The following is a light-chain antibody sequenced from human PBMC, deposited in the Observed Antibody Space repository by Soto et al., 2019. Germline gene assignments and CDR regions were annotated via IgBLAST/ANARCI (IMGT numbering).Light chain of an antibody. CDR3: QQYHIWPPWT. V-gene: IGKV3-15*01. J-gene: IGKJ1*01. CDR1: QSVSSG. CDR2: GAP. Sequence: EVVLTQSPGTLSLSPGERATLSCRASQSVSSGQLVWYQQKPGQAPRLLMHGAPTRAAGIPARFTGSGSGTEFTLPISSLQSEDYAVYYCQQYHIWPPWTSGQGTKVDIK.